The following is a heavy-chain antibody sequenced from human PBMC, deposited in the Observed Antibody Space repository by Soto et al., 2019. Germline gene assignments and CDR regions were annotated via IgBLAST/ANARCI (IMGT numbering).Heavy chain of an antibody. CDR3: AKDRGGSGWRFDY. V-gene: IGHV3-23*01. Sequence: XGSLSRSCAASGFTFCNYAMSWVRQAPGKGLEWVSAIAASGATTYYADSVKGRLTVSRDNSKNTLYLQMNSLRAEDTAVYYCAKDRGGSGWRFDYWGQGSLVTVSS. CDR2: IAASGATT. CDR1: GFTFCNYA. D-gene: IGHD6-19*01. J-gene: IGHJ4*02.